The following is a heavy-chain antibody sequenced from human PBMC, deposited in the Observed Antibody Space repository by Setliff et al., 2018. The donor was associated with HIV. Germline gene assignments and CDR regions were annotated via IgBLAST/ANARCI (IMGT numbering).Heavy chain of an antibody. J-gene: IGHJ3*02. CDR3: ARGLIYSSGWYRNSDAFDI. CDR2: IYTNTGNP. CDR1: GYTFTSYA. Sequence: GASVKVSCKASGYTFTSYAMNWVRQAPGQGLEWMGWIYTNTGNPTYAQGFTGRFVFSLDTSVSTAYLQVSSLKAEDTAVYYCARGLIYSSGWYRNSDAFDIWGQGTMVTVSS. V-gene: IGHV7-4-1*02. D-gene: IGHD6-19*01.